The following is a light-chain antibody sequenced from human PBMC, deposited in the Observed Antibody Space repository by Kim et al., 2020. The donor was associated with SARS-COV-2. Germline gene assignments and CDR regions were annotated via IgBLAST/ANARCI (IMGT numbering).Light chain of an antibody. CDR3: QQSYSIPYT. Sequence: DIQMTQSPSSLSASVGDRVTLACRASQSISSYLNWYQQKPGKAPKLLIYTASNLQSGVPSRFSGSGSGTDFTLTISSLQPEDFATYYCQQSYSIPYTFGQGTKLEI. J-gene: IGKJ2*01. CDR1: QSISSY. V-gene: IGKV1-39*01. CDR2: TAS.